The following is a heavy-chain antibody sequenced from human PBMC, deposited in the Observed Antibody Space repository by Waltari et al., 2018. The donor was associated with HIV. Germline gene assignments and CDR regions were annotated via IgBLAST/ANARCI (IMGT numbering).Heavy chain of an antibody. Sequence: QVQLVASGGGVVQPGGYLRVSCEASGFSFNRYSMHWVRRAPGKGLEWVAVMSHDGRKEYYADAVKGRFTITRENSKNTLYLEMNSLRVEDTAVYFCARSWYYDSSPYGMDIWGQGTTVTVSS. D-gene: IGHD3-22*01. J-gene: IGHJ6*02. CDR1: GFSFNRYS. CDR2: MSHDGRKE. CDR3: ARSWYYDSSPYGMDI. V-gene: IGHV3-30*01.